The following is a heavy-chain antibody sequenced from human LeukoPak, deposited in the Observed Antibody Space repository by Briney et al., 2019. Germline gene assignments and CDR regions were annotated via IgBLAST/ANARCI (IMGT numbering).Heavy chain of an antibody. D-gene: IGHD3-16*02. CDR1: GGSFSGYY. Sequence: SETLSLTFSVYGGSFSGYYWSWIRQPPGKGLEWIGEINHSGSTNYNPSLKSRVTISVDTSKNQFSLKLSSVTAADTAVYYCARGRDVYDYVWGSYRSPGGFDPWGQGTLVTVSS. J-gene: IGHJ5*02. V-gene: IGHV4-34*01. CDR3: ARGRDVYDYVWGSYRSPGGFDP. CDR2: INHSGST.